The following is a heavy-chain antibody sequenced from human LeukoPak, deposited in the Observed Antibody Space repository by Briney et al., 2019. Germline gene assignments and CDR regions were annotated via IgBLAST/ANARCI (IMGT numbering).Heavy chain of an antibody. CDR1: GYTFTSYY. V-gene: IGHV1-46*01. J-gene: IGHJ4*02. Sequence: ASVKVSCKASGYTFTSYYMHWVRQAPGQGLEWMGIINPSGGSTSYAQKFQGRVTMTRDTSTSTVYMELSGLRSEDTAVYYCARGAHQDYYGSGSYYPPDYWGQGTLVTVSS. CDR2: INPSGGST. CDR3: ARGAHQDYYGSGSYYPPDY. D-gene: IGHD3-10*01.